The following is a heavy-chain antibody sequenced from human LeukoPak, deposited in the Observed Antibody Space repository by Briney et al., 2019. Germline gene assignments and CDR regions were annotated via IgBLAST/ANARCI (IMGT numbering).Heavy chain of an antibody. Sequence: GGSLRLSCAASGFTFSSYGMHWVRQAPGKGLEWVAVISYDGSNKYYADSVKGRFTISRDNSKNTLYLQMNSLKTEDTAVYYCTTGLLYYDILTGYYTIRQDYWGQGTLVTVSS. CDR1: GFTFSSYG. CDR2: ISYDGSNK. CDR3: TTGLLYYDILTGYYTIRQDY. D-gene: IGHD3-9*01. J-gene: IGHJ4*02. V-gene: IGHV3-30*03.